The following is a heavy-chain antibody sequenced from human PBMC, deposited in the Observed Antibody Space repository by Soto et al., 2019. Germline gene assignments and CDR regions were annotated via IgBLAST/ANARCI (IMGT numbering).Heavy chain of an antibody. CDR2: ISRTGGTI. CDR3: ARGNSTGSHYNSGY. Sequence: EVQLVESGGGLVQPGGSLRLSCLTSGFSFHTFDMNWVRQAPGRGLEWVSSISRTGGTIYYADSVRGRFTVSRDNAVTSLYRQMSSLRDEDTAVYYCARGNSTGSHYNSGYWGQGTLVIVSS. CDR1: GFSFHTFD. V-gene: IGHV3-48*02. J-gene: IGHJ4*02. D-gene: IGHD3-10*01.